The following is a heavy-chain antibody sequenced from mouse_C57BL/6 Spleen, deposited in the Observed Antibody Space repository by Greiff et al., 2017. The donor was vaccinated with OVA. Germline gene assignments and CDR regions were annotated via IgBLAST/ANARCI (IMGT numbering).Heavy chain of an antibody. CDR1: GYTFTSYG. D-gene: IGHD3-2*02. Sequence: VQLKESGAELARPGASVKLSCKASGYTFTSYGISWVKQRTGQGLEWIGEIYPRSGNTYYNEKFKGKATLTADKSSSTAYMELRSLTSEDSAVYFCAREEETAQATTMDYWGQGTSVTVSS. V-gene: IGHV1-81*01. J-gene: IGHJ4*01. CDR3: AREEETAQATTMDY. CDR2: IYPRSGNT.